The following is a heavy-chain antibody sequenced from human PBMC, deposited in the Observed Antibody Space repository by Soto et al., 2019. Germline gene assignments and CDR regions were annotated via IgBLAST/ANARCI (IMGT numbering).Heavy chain of an antibody. D-gene: IGHD2-2*01. CDR2: ISAYTDDP. CDR1: GNTFTNFG. J-gene: IGHJ5*02. V-gene: IGHV1-18*01. Sequence: GASVKVSCQASGNTFTNFGVTWVRQAPGQGLEWMGWISAYTDDPNYAQKFQGRVTMTIDTSTSTAYLDLRSLTSDDTAVYYCARVIPGAEAWFDPWGQGTLVTVSS. CDR3: ARVIPGAEAWFDP.